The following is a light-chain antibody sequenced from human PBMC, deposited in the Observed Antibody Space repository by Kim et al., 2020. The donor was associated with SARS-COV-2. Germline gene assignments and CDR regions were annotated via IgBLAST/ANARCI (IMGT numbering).Light chain of an antibody. CDR3: QQYGSSLYT. J-gene: IGKJ2*01. Sequence: EIVLTQSPGTLSLSPEERATLSCRASQSVSSSYLAWYQQKPGQAPRLLIYGASSRATGIPDRFSGSGSGTDFTLTISRLEPEDFAVYYCQQYGSSLYTFGQGTKLEI. V-gene: IGKV3-20*01. CDR2: GAS. CDR1: QSVSSSY.